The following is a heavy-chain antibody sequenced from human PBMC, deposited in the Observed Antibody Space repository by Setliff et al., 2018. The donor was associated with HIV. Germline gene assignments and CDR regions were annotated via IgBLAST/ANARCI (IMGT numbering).Heavy chain of an antibody. CDR3: ARQFLDWSNDYYSRYYMDV. D-gene: IGHD3-3*01. CDR1: GGTFSSYA. V-gene: IGHV1-69*10. J-gene: IGHJ6*03. CDR2: IIPILGIA. Sequence: SVKVSCKASGGTFSSYAISWVRQAPGQGLVWMGGIIPILGIANYAQKFHGRVTMTTDTSTRTAYMELRSLRSDDTAVYYCARQFLDWSNDYYSRYYMDVWGKGTTVTVSS.